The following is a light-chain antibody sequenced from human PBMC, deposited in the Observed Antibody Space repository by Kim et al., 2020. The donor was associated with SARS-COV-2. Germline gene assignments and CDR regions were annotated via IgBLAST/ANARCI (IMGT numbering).Light chain of an antibody. V-gene: IGLV2-11*01. CDR1: CSHADGYSA. CDR3: ASYAGNYASV. Sequence: TSSCSGTCSHADGYSAVSWYQQHPGKAPKLIIYDVIKRHSGVPDRFSGSKSGNTASQTISGLQAEDETDYYCASYAGNYASVFGSGTKVTVL. J-gene: IGLJ1*01. CDR2: DVI.